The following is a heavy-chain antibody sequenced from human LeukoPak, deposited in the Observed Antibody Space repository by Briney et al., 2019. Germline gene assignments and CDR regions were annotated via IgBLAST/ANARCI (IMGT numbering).Heavy chain of an antibody. CDR1: GGSMSSYY. CDR3: VRGDLSCHGSGSYCAFDV. CDR2: IHSSGST. V-gene: IGHV4-59*08. D-gene: IGHD3-10*01. J-gene: IGHJ3*01. Sequence: SETLSLTCSVSGGSMSSYYWTWIRQPPGKGLEWIDFIHSSGSTHYTPPLNSRVTISLDTSKSQFSLKLGSVTAADTAVYFCVRGDLSCHGSGSYCAFDVWGQGTMVTVSA.